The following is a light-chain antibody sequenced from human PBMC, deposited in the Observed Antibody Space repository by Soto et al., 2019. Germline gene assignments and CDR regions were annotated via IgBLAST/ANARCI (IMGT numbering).Light chain of an antibody. CDR2: AAS. CDR1: QSISSY. J-gene: IGKJ1*01. Sequence: DIQMTQSPSSLSASVGDRVTITCRASQSISSYLNWYQQKPGKAPKLLIYAASSLQSGVPSRFSGSGSGTDFTLTISSLQPEDFATYYCQQSNSALWTFGQGTEV. V-gene: IGKV1-39*01. CDR3: QQSNSALWT.